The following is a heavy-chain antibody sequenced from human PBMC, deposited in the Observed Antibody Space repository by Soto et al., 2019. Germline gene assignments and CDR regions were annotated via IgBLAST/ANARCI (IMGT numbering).Heavy chain of an antibody. CDR3: AKDRAAGSYYYYYGMDV. CDR2: ISWNSGSI. Sequence: VRLSCAASGFTFDDYAMHWVRQAPGKGLEWVSGISWNSGSIGYADSVKGRFTISRDNAKNSLYLQMNSLRAEDTALYYCAKDRAAGSYYYYYGMDVWGQGTTVTVSS. V-gene: IGHV3-9*01. J-gene: IGHJ6*02. D-gene: IGHD6-13*01. CDR1: GFTFDDYA.